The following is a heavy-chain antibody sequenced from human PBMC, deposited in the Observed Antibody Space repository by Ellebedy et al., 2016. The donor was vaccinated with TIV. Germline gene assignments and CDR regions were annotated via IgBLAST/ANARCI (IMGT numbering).Heavy chain of an antibody. CDR2: IIPIFGTA. Sequence: AASVKVSCKASGGTFSSYAISWVRQAPGQGLEWMGGIIPIFGTANYAQKFQGRVTITADEPTSTAYMELSSLRSEDTAVYYCARERLDCGGDCYLDYWGQGTLVTVSS. J-gene: IGHJ4*02. D-gene: IGHD2-21*02. CDR1: GGTFSSYA. V-gene: IGHV1-69*13. CDR3: ARERLDCGGDCYLDY.